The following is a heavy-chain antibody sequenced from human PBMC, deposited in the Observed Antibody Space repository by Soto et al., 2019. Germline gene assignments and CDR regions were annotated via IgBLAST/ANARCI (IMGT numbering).Heavy chain of an antibody. D-gene: IGHD4-17*01. V-gene: IGHV1-69*13. Sequence: SVKVSCKASGGTFSSYAISWVRQAPGQGLEWMGGIIPIFGTANYAQKFQGRVTITADESTSTAYMELSSLRSEDTAVYYCARAVGYGDYVFDYWGQGTLVTVSS. CDR1: GGTFSSYA. CDR3: ARAVGYGDYVFDY. CDR2: IIPIFGTA. J-gene: IGHJ4*02.